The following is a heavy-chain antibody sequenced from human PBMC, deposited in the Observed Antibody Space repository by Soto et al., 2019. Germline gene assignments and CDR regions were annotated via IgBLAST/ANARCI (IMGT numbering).Heavy chain of an antibody. V-gene: IGHV4-31*03. Sequence: PSETLSLTCTVSGGSISSGGYYWSWIRQHPGKGLEWIGYIYYSGSTYYNPSLKSRVTISVDTSKNQFSLKLSSVTAADTAVYYCAREYRNNYYNSSGYVGYYFDYWGQGTLVTVSS. D-gene: IGHD3-22*01. CDR1: GGSISSGGYY. CDR2: IYYSGST. J-gene: IGHJ4*02. CDR3: AREYRNNYYNSSGYVGYYFDY.